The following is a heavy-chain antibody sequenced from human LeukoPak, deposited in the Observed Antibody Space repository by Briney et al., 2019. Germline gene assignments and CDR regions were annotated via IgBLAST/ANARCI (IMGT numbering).Heavy chain of an antibody. D-gene: IGHD4-17*01. CDR2: INTNTGNP. CDR3: ARDLVLTTVTTSLYYYYGMDV. J-gene: IGHJ6*02. CDR1: GYTFTSYA. V-gene: IGHV7-4-1*02. Sequence: ASVKVSCKASGYTFTSYAMNWVRQAPGQGLEWMGWINTNTGNPTYAQGFTGRFVFSLDTSVSTAYLQISSLKAEDTAVYYCARDLVLTTVTTSLYYYYGMDVWGQGTTVTVSS.